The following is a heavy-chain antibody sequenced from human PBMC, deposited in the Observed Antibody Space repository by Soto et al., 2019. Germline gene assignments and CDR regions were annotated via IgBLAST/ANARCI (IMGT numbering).Heavy chain of an antibody. V-gene: IGHV1-46*04. CDR3: ARDERFPSSGMDV. J-gene: IGHJ6*02. D-gene: IGHD2-21*01. CDR2: INPSGGST. Sequence: SAKLTCEESGESLTSNYMHWVRQAPGQGLEWMGIINPSGGSTTYAQKLQGRVTMTRDTSTSTVYMELSSLRSEDTAVYYCARDERFPSSGMDVWGQGTTVPVFS. CDR1: GESLTSNY.